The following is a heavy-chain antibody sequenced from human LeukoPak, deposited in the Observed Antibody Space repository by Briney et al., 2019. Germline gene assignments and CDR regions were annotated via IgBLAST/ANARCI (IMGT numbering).Heavy chain of an antibody. J-gene: IGHJ4*02. CDR2: ITGDGGGT. D-gene: IGHD5-24*01. Sequence: GGSLRLSCAASGFTFSTYGMHWVRQAPGKGLEYVSAITGDGGGTYYANSVKGRFIMSRDNSKSTLYLQMGDLRAEDMAVYYCASLVGGATQYWGQGTLVTVSS. V-gene: IGHV3-64*01. CDR3: ASLVGGATQY. CDR1: GFTFSTYG.